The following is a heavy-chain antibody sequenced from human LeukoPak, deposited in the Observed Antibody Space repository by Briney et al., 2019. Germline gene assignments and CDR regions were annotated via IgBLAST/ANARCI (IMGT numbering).Heavy chain of an antibody. Sequence: ASVKVSCKASGFALTTYNIVWLRQAPGQGLEWVGWVTAFNENTHYSRKVQGRVTMTRDTSTSTAYMELRSLRFDDTAVYYCARNTYGYKFSMDVWGKGTTVTVSS. CDR2: VTAFNENT. CDR3: ARNTYGYKFSMDV. V-gene: IGHV1-18*01. CDR1: GFALTTYN. D-gene: IGHD5-24*01. J-gene: IGHJ6*03.